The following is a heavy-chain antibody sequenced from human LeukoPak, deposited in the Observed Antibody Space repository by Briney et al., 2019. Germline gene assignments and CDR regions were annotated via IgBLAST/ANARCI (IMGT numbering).Heavy chain of an antibody. J-gene: IGHJ4*02. CDR3: ARHGIVDSSRKYYFDY. V-gene: IGHV4-59*08. CDR2: IYYSGST. Sequence: ASETLSLTCSVSGGSISTYYWSWIRQPPGKGLEWIGYIYYSGSTSYNPSLKGRVTISVDTSKNQFSLDLSSVTAADTAVYYCARHGIVDSSRKYYFDYWGQGTLVTVSS. D-gene: IGHD6-13*01. CDR1: GGSISTYY.